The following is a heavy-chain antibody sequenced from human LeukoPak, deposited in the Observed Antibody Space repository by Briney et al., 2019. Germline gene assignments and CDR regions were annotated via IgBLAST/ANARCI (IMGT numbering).Heavy chain of an antibody. CDR1: GFTFDDYT. CDR2: ISWDGGST. V-gene: IGHV3-43*01. D-gene: IGHD6-13*01. J-gene: IGHJ6*02. Sequence: PGGSLRLSCAASGFTFDDYTMHWVRQAPGKGLEWVSLISWDGGSTYYADSVKGRFTISRDNSKNSLYLQMNSLGTEDTALYYCAKDLSSSWYRDYSGMDVWGQGTTVTVYS. CDR3: AKDLSSSWYRDYSGMDV.